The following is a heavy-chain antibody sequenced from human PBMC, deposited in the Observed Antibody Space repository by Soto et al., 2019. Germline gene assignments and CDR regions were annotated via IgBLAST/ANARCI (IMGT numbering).Heavy chain of an antibody. CDR1: GFTFDDYA. J-gene: IGHJ6*02. D-gene: IGHD3-10*01. CDR2: ISWSSGSI. V-gene: IGHV3-9*01. Sequence: EVQLVESGGGLVQPGTSLRLSCAASGFTFDDYAMHWVRQAPGKGLEWVSGISWSSGSIGYAGSVKGRFTISRDNAKTSLDVQMSSPRGQCTGVYYCAKGPDYGFRVEHDMDVWGQGTTVTPSS. CDR3: AKGPDYGFRVEHDMDV.